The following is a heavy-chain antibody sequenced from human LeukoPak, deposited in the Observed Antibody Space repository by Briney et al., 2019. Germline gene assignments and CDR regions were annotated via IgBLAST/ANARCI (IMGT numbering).Heavy chain of an antibody. J-gene: IGHJ4*02. CDR3: ASHGTPNSYFDN. V-gene: IGHV4-31*03. D-gene: IGHD4-23*01. Sequence: SETLSLTCPVSSGSISSGVYYWSWIRQHPGKGLEWIGYIYYSGSTYYNPSLKSRVTISVDTSKNQFSLKLSSVTAADTAVYYCASHGTPNSYFDNWGQGILVTVSS. CDR1: SGSISSGVYY. CDR2: IYYSGST.